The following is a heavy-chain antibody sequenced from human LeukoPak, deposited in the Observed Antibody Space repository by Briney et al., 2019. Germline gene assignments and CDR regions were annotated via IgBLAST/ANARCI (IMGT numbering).Heavy chain of an antibody. V-gene: IGHV1-46*01. CDR1: GYTFTSYY. D-gene: IGHD3-22*01. CDR3: ASLFSSGPLGGP. Sequence: GASVNVSCTASGYTFTSYYMHWVRQAPGQGLEWMGIINPSGGSTSYAQKFQGRVTMTRDTSTSTVYMELSSLRSEDTAVYYCASLFSSGPLGGPWGQGTLVTVSS. J-gene: IGHJ5*02. CDR2: INPSGGST.